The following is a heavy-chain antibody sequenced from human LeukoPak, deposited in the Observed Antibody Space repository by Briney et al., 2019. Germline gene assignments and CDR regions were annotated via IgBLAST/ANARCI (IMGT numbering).Heavy chain of an antibody. V-gene: IGHV3-23*01. CDR2: ISGSGATT. CDR3: AREGDYGDYFDY. D-gene: IGHD4-17*01. CDR1: GFSFRTYA. J-gene: IGHJ4*02. Sequence: PGGSLRLSCAASGFSFRTYAMTWVRQAPGKGLEWVSSISGSGATTYNADPLKGRFTISRDNSENTLYLQMNSLRAEDTAVYYCAREGDYGDYFDYWGQGTLVTVSS.